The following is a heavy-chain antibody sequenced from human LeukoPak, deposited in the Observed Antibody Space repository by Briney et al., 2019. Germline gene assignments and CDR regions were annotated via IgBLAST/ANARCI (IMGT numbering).Heavy chain of an antibody. CDR3: ARVPVVTAIPVSFDY. D-gene: IGHD2-21*02. CDR2: ISGSGGST. J-gene: IGHJ4*02. CDR1: GFTFSSYA. Sequence: GGSLRLSCAAPGFTFSSYAMSWVRQAPGKGLEWVSAISGSGGSTYYADSVKGRFTISRDNSKNTLYLQMNSLRAEDTAVYYCARVPVVTAIPVSFDYWGQGTLVTVSS. V-gene: IGHV3-23*01.